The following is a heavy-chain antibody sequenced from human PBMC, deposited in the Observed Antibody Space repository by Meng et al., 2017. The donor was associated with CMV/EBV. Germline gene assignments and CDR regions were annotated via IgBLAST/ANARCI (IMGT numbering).Heavy chain of an antibody. J-gene: IGHJ4*02. V-gene: IGHV3-30-3*01. Sequence: SGFSLNNYVLHWVRQAPGKGLEWVEGISRDGSSKYYVKYVKGRLSISRDNSRNTLFLEMNSLRNDDTAIYYCAREDYSSGRAPSFGYWGQGTLVTVSS. CDR1: GFSLNNYV. CDR2: ISRDGSSK. CDR3: AREDYSSGRAPSFGY. D-gene: IGHD3-22*01.